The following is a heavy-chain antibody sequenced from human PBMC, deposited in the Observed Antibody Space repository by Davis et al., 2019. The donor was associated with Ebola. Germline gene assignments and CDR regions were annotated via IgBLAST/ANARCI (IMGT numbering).Heavy chain of an antibody. Sequence: GESLKISCAASGFTFSTYWMHWVRQTPGKGLVWVSRINSDGSDTKYADSVKGRFTISRDNAKNTLYLQMSGLRAEDTALYYCVRDRYYYGGTGTFDYWGQGTLVTVSS. CDR1: GFTFSTYW. D-gene: IGHD3-22*01. CDR2: INSDGSDT. V-gene: IGHV3-74*03. J-gene: IGHJ4*02. CDR3: VRDRYYYGGTGTFDY.